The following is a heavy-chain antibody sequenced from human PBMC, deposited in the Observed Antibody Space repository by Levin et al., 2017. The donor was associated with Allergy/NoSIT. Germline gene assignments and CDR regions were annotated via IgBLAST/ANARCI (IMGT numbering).Heavy chain of an antibody. D-gene: IGHD3-16*01. J-gene: IGHJ4*02. CDR1: GGSVSTGSYY. Sequence: SETLSLTCTVSGGSVSTGSYYWSWIRQPPGKGLEWIGYIYYSGSTDYNPSLKSRLTISSDTSKNQFSLLLTSVTAADTAVYCCATLWLPHVYWGQGTLVTVSS. CDR3: ATLWLPHVY. V-gene: IGHV4-61*01. CDR2: IYYSGST.